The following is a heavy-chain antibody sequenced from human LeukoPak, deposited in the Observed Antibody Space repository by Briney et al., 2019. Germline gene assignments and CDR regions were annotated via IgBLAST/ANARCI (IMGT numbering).Heavy chain of an antibody. CDR3: AKSQGWFDP. Sequence: GGTLRLSCAASGFTFGSYGMSWVRQAPGEGLEWVSGISSGGGSTYYADSVKGRFTISRDNFKDTLYLQMNTLRAEDTAVYYCAKSQGWFDPWGQGTLVTVSS. J-gene: IGHJ5*02. V-gene: IGHV3-23*01. CDR1: GFTFGSYG. CDR2: ISSGGGST.